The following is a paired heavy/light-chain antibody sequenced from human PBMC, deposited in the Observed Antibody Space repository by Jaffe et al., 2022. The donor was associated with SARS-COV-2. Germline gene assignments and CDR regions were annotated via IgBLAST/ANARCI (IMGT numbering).Light chain of an antibody. J-gene: IGKJ5*01. V-gene: IGKV1-9*01. Sequence: DIQLTQSPSFLSASVGDRVTITCRASQGISNALTWYQQTPGKAPILLIYDASTLQSGVPSRFSGSGFGAEFTLTISSLQPEDFATYYCQQRNSYPITFGQGTRLDIK. CDR1: QGISNA. CDR2: DAS. CDR3: QQRNSYPIT.
Heavy chain of an antibody. V-gene: IGHV3-7*01. CDR2: INQDGSAK. D-gene: IGHD2-2*01. Sequence: EVQLVESGGGLVQPGNSLRLSCAASGFTLSNYWMSWVRQAPGKGLEWVASINQDGSAKHYVDSVKGRFTISRDNADNSLYLQMNSLRGEDTAVYYCARLYGSRTIYDYWGQGTLVTVSS. CDR1: GFTLSNYW. J-gene: IGHJ4*02. CDR3: ARLYGSRTIYDY.